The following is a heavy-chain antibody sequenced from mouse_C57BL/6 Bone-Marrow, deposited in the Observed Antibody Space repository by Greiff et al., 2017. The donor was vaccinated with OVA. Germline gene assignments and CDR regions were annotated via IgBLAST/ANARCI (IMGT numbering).Heavy chain of an antibody. D-gene: IGHD2-1*01. J-gene: IGHJ4*01. V-gene: IGHV7-3*01. CDR1: GFTFTDYY. Sequence: EVQLVESGGGLVQPGGSLSLSCAASGFTFTDYYMSWVRQPPGKALEWLGFIRNKANGYTTEYSASVKGRFTISRDNSQSSLYLQMNALRAEDSATDYCARDSNYVSYAMDYWGQGTSVTVSS. CDR3: ARDSNYVSYAMDY. CDR2: IRNKANGYTT.